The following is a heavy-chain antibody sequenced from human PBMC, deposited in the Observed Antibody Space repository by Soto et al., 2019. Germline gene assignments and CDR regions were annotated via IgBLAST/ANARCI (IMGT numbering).Heavy chain of an antibody. CDR1: GGSFSGYY. V-gene: IGHV4-34*01. CDR2: INHSGST. Sequence: QVQLQQWGAGLLKPSETLSLTCAVYGGSFSGYYWSWIRQPPGKGLEWIGEINHSGSTNYNPSLKSRVTISVDTSKNQFSLKLSSVTAADTAVYYCARFALMRNWYFDLWGRGTLVTVSS. J-gene: IGHJ2*01. D-gene: IGHD2-8*01. CDR3: ARFALMRNWYFDL.